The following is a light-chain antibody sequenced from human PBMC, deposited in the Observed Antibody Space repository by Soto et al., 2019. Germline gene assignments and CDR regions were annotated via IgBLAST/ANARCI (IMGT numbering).Light chain of an antibody. J-gene: IGKJ1*01. Sequence: EIVLTQSPGTLSLSPGDRATLYCRASQSVSSSNLAWYQQKRGQSPRLLIYGASSRATGIPDRFSGSGSGPDFTLTISRLQPEDFAVYFCQHYGSSPWKVGQGTKVDIK. CDR2: GAS. V-gene: IGKV3-20*01. CDR1: QSVSSSN. CDR3: QHYGSSPWK.